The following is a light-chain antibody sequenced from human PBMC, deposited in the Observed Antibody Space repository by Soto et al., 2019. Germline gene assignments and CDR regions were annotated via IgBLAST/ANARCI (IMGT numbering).Light chain of an antibody. CDR2: DAS. CDR1: QSVSSY. V-gene: IGKV3-11*01. CDR3: QQRNYWQVT. Sequence: EIVLTQSPSTLCLSGGERATLCCRASQSVSSYLAWYQQKPGQAPRLLIYDASNRATGIPARFSGSGSGTDFTLTCSRLKPEDFAVYYCQQRNYWQVTFGQGTRLEIK. J-gene: IGKJ5*01.